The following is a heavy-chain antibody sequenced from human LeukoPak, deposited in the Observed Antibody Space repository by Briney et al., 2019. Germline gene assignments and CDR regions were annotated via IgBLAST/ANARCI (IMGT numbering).Heavy chain of an antibody. CDR3: ARDPGPAASNNWFDP. Sequence: ASVKVSCKASGYTFTGYYMHWVRQAPGQGLEWMGWINPNSGGTNYAQKFQGRVTMTRDTSISTAYMELSRLRSDDTAVYYCARDPGPAASNNWFDPWGQGTLVTVSS. CDR2: INPNSGGT. D-gene: IGHD2-2*01. J-gene: IGHJ5*02. V-gene: IGHV1-2*02. CDR1: GYTFTGYY.